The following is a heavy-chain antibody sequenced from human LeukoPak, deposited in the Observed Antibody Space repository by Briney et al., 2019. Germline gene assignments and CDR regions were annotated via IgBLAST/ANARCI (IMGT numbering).Heavy chain of an antibody. V-gene: IGHV4-61*02. CDR1: GGSISSGSYY. J-gene: IGHJ5*02. Sequence: SETLSLTCTVSGGSISSGSYYWSWIRQPAGKGLEWIGRIYTSGSTNYNPSLKSRVTISVDTSKNQFSLKLSSVTAADTAVYYCARELYYDFWSVQGWFDPWGQGTLVTVSS. CDR3: ARELYYDFWSVQGWFDP. CDR2: IYTSGST. D-gene: IGHD3-3*01.